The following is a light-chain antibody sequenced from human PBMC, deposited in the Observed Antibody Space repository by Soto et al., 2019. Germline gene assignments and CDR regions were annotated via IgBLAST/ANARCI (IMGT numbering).Light chain of an antibody. CDR3: HQYNNWPPAAWT. CDR2: GAS. V-gene: IGKV3-15*01. Sequence: EIVMTQSPATLSVSPGERATLSCMASQSVSSNLAWYQQKPGQAPRLLIYGASTRATGIPARFSGSGSGTEFTLTISSLQSEDFAVYYCHQYNNWPPAAWTFGQGTKVEIK. J-gene: IGKJ1*01. CDR1: QSVSSN.